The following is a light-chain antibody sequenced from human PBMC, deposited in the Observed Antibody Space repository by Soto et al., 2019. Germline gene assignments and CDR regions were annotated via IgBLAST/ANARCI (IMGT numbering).Light chain of an antibody. CDR2: ASS. Sequence: DIQMTQSPSSVSASVGDRVSITCRASQGISNWLAWYQQKPGRAPKLLIYASSSLQSGVSSRFSGSGSGTDFTLTISSLQPEDFASYYCQQSNSFPFTFGPGTKVDIK. V-gene: IGKV1D-12*01. CDR1: QGISNW. CDR3: QQSNSFPFT. J-gene: IGKJ3*01.